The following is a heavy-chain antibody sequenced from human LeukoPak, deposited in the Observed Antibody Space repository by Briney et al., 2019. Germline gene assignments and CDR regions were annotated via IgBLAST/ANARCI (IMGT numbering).Heavy chain of an antibody. Sequence: GRSLRLSCAASGFTFDDYAMHWFRQAPGKGLEWVSGISWNSGSIGYADSVKGRFTISRDNAKNSLYLQMNSLRAEDMALYYCAKGYSSSWYGLPHPYYFDYWGQGTLVTVSS. CDR3: AKGYSSSWYGLPHPYYFDY. D-gene: IGHD6-13*01. V-gene: IGHV3-9*03. J-gene: IGHJ4*02. CDR1: GFTFDDYA. CDR2: ISWNSGSI.